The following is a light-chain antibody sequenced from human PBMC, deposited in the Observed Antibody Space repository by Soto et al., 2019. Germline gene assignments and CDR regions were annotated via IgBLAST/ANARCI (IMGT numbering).Light chain of an antibody. CDR3: SSYTSSTTNV. Sequence: QSALTQPASVSGSPGQSITISCTGTSSDVGGYNYVSWCQQHPGKAPKLLINDVSNRPSGISDRFSGSKSGNTASLTISGLQAEDEADYYCSSYTSSTTNVFGTGTKVTVL. J-gene: IGLJ1*01. CDR2: DVS. CDR1: SSDVGGYNY. V-gene: IGLV2-14*03.